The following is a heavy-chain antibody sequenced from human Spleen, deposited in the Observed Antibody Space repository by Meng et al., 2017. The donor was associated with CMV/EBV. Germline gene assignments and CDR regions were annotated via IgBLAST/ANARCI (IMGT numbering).Heavy chain of an antibody. V-gene: IGHV1-69*06. Sequence: GTFSRYPISWRRQAPGQGLEWMRWIIPFFGTLNYAQKFQGRVTFTADKSTNTAYMELSSLRSEDTAVYYCARDTHFTGTTTLRWFDPWGQGTLVTVSS. D-gene: IGHD1-1*01. J-gene: IGHJ5*02. CDR1: GTFSRYP. CDR3: ARDTHFTGTTTLRWFDP. CDR2: IIPFFGTL.